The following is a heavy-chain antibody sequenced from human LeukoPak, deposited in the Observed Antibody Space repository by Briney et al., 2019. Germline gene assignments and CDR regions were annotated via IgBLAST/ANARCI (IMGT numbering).Heavy chain of an antibody. Sequence: RGSLRLSCAASGFTLGNHGMHWVRQAPGKGLEWVAIIFSNGVNKYCADSMKGRFTISRDTSKNTLFLEMESLRTEDTAVYYCARHRGSVFEGYMDVWGKGTTVTVSS. CDR1: GFTLGNHG. V-gene: IGHV3-33*01. CDR3: ARHRGSVFEGYMDV. J-gene: IGHJ6*03. D-gene: IGHD2-8*01. CDR2: IFSNGVNK.